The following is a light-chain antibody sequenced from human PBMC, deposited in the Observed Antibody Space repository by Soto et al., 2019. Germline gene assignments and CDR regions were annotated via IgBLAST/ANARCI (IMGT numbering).Light chain of an antibody. CDR2: DVN. CDR1: SSDIGGYDY. J-gene: IGLJ2*01. V-gene: IGLV2-14*01. Sequence: QSVLTQPASVSGSPGQSITLSCTGTSSDIGGYDYVSWYQRHPGKAPKLIIYDVNNRPSGVSNRFSGSKSGNTASLTISGIQAEDEADYYCTSYASGSSHVVFGGGTKVTVL. CDR3: TSYASGSSHVV.